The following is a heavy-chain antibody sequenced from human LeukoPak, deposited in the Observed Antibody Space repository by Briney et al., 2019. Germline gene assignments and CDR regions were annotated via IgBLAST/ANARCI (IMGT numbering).Heavy chain of an antibody. J-gene: IGHJ4*02. V-gene: IGHV3-23*01. CDR2: ISNGGHHT. Sequence: GGSLRLSCAASGISFNNYGMSWVRQAPGKGLEWVSSISNGGHHTYYADSVRGRFAISRDNSKNTLYLQMDSLRAADTAVYYCAKVISSYSGYDSYWGQGTLVTVSS. D-gene: IGHD5-12*01. CDR3: AKVISSYSGYDSY. CDR1: GISFNNYG.